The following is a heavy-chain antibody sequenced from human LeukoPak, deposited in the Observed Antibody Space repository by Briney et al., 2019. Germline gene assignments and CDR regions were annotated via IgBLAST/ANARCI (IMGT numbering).Heavy chain of an antibody. V-gene: IGHV3-23*01. CDR2: ISGSGGST. Sequence: PGGSLRLSCAASGFTFSSYAMSWVRQAPGKGLEWVSAISGSGGSTYYADSVKGRFTISRDNSKNTLYLQMNSLRAEDTAVYYCAKPGRDYGDYRNYGRGEYFQHRGQGTLVTVSS. J-gene: IGHJ1*01. CDR1: GFTFSSYA. CDR3: AKPGRDYGDYRNYGRGEYFQH. D-gene: IGHD4-17*01.